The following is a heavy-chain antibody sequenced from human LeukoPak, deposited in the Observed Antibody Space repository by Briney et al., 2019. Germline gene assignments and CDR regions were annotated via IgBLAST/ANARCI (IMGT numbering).Heavy chain of an antibody. CDR3: ARGNYYAMDV. J-gene: IGHJ6*02. Sequence: GGSLRLSCAASGFSFSGYWMPWVRQAPGMVLVWVSRSNTDGSSTSYAHSVKGRFTISRDNAEKTLYLQMNSLRAEDTAVYYCARGNYYAMDVWGQGTTVTVSS. CDR2: SNTDGSST. CDR1: GFSFSGYW. V-gene: IGHV3-74*01.